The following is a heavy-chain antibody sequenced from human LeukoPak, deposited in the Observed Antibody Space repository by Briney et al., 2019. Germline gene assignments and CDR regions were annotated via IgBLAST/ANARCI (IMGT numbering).Heavy chain of an antibody. V-gene: IGHV1-3*01. CDR1: GYTFTSYA. CDR3: ARDHFPHSGWLTNWFDP. D-gene: IGHD6-19*01. CDR2: INAGNGNT. J-gene: IGHJ5*02. Sequence: ASVKVSCKASGYTFTSYAMHWVRQAPGQRLEWMGWINAGNGNTKYSQKFQGRVTITRDTSASTAYMELSSLRSEDTAVYYCARDHFPHSGWLTNWFDPWGQGTLVTVSS.